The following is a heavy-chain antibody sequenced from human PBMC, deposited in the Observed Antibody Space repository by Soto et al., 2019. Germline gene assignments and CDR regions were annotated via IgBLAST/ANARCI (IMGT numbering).Heavy chain of an antibody. CDR3: ARGLPPENYYYYGMDV. CDR2: NYISGNT. Sequence: PSEALSLTCSVAAGSISGYSWSWIRQPAGKGLEWIGSNYISGNTDYNPSLKSRVTMSEDTSKNQFSLKLRSVTAADTAVYYCARGLPPENYYYYGMDVWGQGTTVTVSS. CDR1: AGSISGYS. D-gene: IGHD2-2*01. J-gene: IGHJ6*02. V-gene: IGHV4-4*07.